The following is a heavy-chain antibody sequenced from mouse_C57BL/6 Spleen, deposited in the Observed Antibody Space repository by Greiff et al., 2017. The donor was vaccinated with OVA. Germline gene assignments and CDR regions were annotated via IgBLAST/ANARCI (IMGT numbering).Heavy chain of an antibody. J-gene: IGHJ4*01. Sequence: QVQLQQSGAELVKPGASVKVSCKASGYTFTSYWMHWVKQRPGQGLEWIVRIHPSDSDTNSNQKFKGKATLTVDKSSSTAYMQLSSLTSEDSAVYYCAIEGGDAMDYWGQGTSVTVSS. V-gene: IGHV1-74*01. CDR2: IHPSDSDT. CDR1: GYTFTSYW. CDR3: AIEGGDAMDY.